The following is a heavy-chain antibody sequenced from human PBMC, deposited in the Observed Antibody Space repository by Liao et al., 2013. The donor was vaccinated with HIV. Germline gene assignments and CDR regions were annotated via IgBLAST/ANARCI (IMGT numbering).Heavy chain of an antibody. D-gene: IGHD3-3*01. V-gene: IGHV4-4*07. CDR2: IYSSGSA. CDR3: ARFQFFDFWSGYPDY. Sequence: QLQLQESGPGLVKPSETLSLTCTVSGGSISSYYWSWIRQPAGKGLEWIGRIYSSGSANYNPSLKSRVTISVDTSNKQVSLKLTSVTAADTAVYYCARFQFFDFWSGYPDYWGQGTLVTVSS. CDR1: GGSISSYY. J-gene: IGHJ4*02.